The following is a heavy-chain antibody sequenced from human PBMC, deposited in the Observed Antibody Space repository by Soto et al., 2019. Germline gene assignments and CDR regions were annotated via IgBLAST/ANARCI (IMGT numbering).Heavy chain of an antibody. J-gene: IGHJ5*02. Sequence: SETLSLTGTVSGGSISSYDYYWIWIRQHPAKGLEWIGYMSYSGSTYYNPSLRSRVTISIDTSKNQYSLNLASVTAADTAVYFCARPFYARASRDNWFDPWGQGTLVTVSS. CDR3: ARPFYARASRDNWFDP. CDR2: MSYSGST. D-gene: IGHD4-17*01. CDR1: GGSISSYDYY. V-gene: IGHV4-31*03.